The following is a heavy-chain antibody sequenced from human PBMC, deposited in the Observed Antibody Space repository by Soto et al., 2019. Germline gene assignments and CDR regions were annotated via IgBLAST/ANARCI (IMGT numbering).Heavy chain of an antibody. Sequence: EVQLVESGGGLGQPGGSLRLSCAASGFTFDDYAMHWVRHAPGKGLEWVSGISWNSDNVGYGDSVKGRFTISRDNDKNSLYLQMNGLRAEDTAFYYCAKDTQSSNLNALDVWGQGTKVTVSS. J-gene: IGHJ3*01. CDR1: GFTFDDYA. V-gene: IGHV3-9*01. CDR3: AKDTQSSNLNALDV. CDR2: ISWNSDNV. D-gene: IGHD6-13*01.